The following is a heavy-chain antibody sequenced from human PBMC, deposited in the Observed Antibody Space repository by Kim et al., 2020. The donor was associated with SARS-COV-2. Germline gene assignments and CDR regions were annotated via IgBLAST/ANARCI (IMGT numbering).Heavy chain of an antibody. V-gene: IGHV1-2*02. J-gene: IGHJ4*02. CDR3: ATLTIFGVAHDY. D-gene: IGHD3-3*01. Sequence: NYAQKFQGRVTMTRDTSISTAYMELSRLRSDDTAVYYCATLTIFGVAHDYWGQGTLVTVSS.